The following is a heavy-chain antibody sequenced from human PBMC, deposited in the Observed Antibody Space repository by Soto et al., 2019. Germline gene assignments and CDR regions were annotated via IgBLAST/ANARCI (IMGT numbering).Heavy chain of an antibody. J-gene: IGHJ6*02. CDR1: GGSINSQY. CDR3: ARDSGRMYYDSSSGYDYGMDV. D-gene: IGHD3-3*01. V-gene: IGHV4-59*11. CDR2: IYYTGST. Sequence: PSETLSLTCTVSGGSINSQYWSWIRQPPGKGLEWIGHIYYTGSTKYNPSLKSRVTISIDTSQNQFSLRLSSVTAADTAVYYCARDSGRMYYDSSSGYDYGMDVWGQGTTVTVSS.